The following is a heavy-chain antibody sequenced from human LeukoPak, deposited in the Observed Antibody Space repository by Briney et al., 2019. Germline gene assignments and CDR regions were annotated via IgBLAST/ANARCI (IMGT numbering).Heavy chain of an antibody. CDR2: INHSGST. V-gene: IGHV4-34*01. D-gene: IGHD5-18*01. J-gene: IGHJ6*02. CDR3: ARGGLPYYYGMDV. CDR1: GGSFSGYY. Sequence: SETLSLTCAVYGGSFSGYYWSWIRQPPGKGLEWIGEINHSGSTNYNPSLKSRVTISVDTSKNQFSLKLSSVTAADTAVYYCARGGLPYYYGMDVWGQGTMVTVSS.